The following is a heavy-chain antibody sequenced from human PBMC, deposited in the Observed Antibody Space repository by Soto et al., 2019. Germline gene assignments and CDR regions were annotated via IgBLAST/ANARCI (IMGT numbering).Heavy chain of an antibody. CDR2: INAGNGNT. CDR3: ARYLCHGSGTPNWFDP. Sequence: ASVKVSCKASGYTFTSYAMHWERQVPGQRLERMGWINAGNGNTKYSQKFQGRVTITRDTSASTAYMELSSLRSEDTAVYYCARYLCHGSGTPNWFDPCGQGTVVTVS. V-gene: IGHV1-3*01. CDR1: GYTFTSYA. D-gene: IGHD3-10*01. J-gene: IGHJ5*02.